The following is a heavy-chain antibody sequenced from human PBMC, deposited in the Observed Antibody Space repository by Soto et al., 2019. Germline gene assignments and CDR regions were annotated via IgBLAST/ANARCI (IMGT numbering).Heavy chain of an antibody. Sequence: GGSLRLSCAASGFAFDDYVMHWVRQPPGRGLEWVSGITWNGGTIRYVDSVKGRFTISRDNAENSLYLQMNSLRPEDTAVHYCAKGGSAALIAPSGRDNWFDPRGQGTQVTVSS. CDR2: ITWNGGTI. J-gene: IGHJ5*02. V-gene: IGHV3-9*01. CDR3: AKGGSAALIAPSGRDNWFDP. CDR1: GFAFDDYV. D-gene: IGHD6-13*01.